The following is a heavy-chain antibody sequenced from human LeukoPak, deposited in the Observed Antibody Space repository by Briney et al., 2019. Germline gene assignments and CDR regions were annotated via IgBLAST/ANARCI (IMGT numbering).Heavy chain of an antibody. CDR2: ISLDSSNI. D-gene: IGHD7-27*01. Sequence: PGRSLRLSCAASGFTFTGYSINWVRQAPGKGLEWVSYISLDSSNISYADPAKGRLTISRDNAKNSLYLQVNSLRDEDTAVYYCARESYWGSGLKGFDSWGQGALVTVSS. CDR1: GFTFTGYS. V-gene: IGHV3-48*02. CDR3: ARESYWGSGLKGFDS. J-gene: IGHJ4*02.